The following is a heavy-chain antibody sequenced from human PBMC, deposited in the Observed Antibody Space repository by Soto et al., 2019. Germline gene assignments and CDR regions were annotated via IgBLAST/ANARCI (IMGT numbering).Heavy chain of an antibody. Sequence: QVQLVESGGGVVQPGRSLRLSCAASGFTFRTYGFHWVRQAPGKGLEWLALIWFDENNKNYADSVKGRFTISRDNSQNTLYLQINSLRAEDTAVYYCARDFKKGSYLDYWGQGTLVTVSS. D-gene: IGHD3-10*01. J-gene: IGHJ4*02. CDR1: GFTFRTYG. CDR2: IWFDENNK. V-gene: IGHV3-33*01. CDR3: ARDFKKGSYLDY.